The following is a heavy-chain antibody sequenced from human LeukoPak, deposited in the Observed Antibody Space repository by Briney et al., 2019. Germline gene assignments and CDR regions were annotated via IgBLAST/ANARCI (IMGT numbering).Heavy chain of an antibody. J-gene: IGHJ3*02. D-gene: IGHD3-10*01. V-gene: IGHV4-34*01. CDR2: INHSGST. CDR1: GGSFSGYY. Sequence: PSETLSLTCAVYGGSFSGYYWSWIRQPPGKGLEWIGEINHSGSTNYNPSLKSRVTISVDTSRNQFSLKLGSVTAADTAVYYCARGVTYYYGSGRYYSRKDAFDIWGQGTMVTVSS. CDR3: ARGVTYYYGSGRYYSRKDAFDI.